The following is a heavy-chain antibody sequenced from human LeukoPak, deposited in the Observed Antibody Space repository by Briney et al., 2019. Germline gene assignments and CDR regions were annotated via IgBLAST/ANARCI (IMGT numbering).Heavy chain of an antibody. V-gene: IGHV3-23*01. CDR2: VSGNGNYR. Sequence: GGSLRLSCVASGFTFSTYSMIWARQAPGKGLEWVSVVSGNGNYRYYADSVKGRFMISRNNSKNTLNLQMNSLRVEDTGTYFCAKGEWGLAVVPIAVSRGWFDSWGQGILVTVSP. CDR3: AKGEWGLAVVPIAVSRGWFDS. D-gene: IGHD2-2*01. J-gene: IGHJ5*01. CDR1: GFTFSTYS.